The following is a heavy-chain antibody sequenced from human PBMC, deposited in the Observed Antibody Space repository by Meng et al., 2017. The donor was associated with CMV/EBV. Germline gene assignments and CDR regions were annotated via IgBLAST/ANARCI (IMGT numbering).Heavy chain of an antibody. Sequence: SCAASGFTFSSYAMHWARQAPGKGLEWVALILYDGTNKYYGDSVKGRFTISRDNSKTTLYLEMNSLRAEDTAVYYCASKILPAAIVDYWGQGTLVTVSS. V-gene: IGHV3-30*04. CDR3: ASKILPAAIVDY. J-gene: IGHJ4*02. CDR1: GFTFSSYA. CDR2: ILYDGTNK. D-gene: IGHD2-2*01.